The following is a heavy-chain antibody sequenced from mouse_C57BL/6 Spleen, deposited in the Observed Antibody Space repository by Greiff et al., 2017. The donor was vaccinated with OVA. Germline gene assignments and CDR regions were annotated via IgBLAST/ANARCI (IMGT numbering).Heavy chain of an antibody. CDR3: ARSGGNYGDPPFDY. CDR1: GYTFTSYW. CDR2: IDPSDSYT. V-gene: IGHV1-59*01. J-gene: IGHJ2*01. D-gene: IGHD2-1*01. Sequence: QVQLQQSGAELVRPGTSVKLSCKASGYTFTSYWMHWVKQRPGQGLEWIGVIDPSDSYTNYNQKFKGKATLTVDTSSSTAYMQLSSLTSEDSAVYYCARSGGNYGDPPFDYWGQGTTLTVSS.